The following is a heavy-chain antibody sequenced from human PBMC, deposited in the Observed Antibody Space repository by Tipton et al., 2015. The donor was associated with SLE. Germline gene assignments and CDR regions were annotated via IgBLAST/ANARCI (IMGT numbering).Heavy chain of an antibody. CDR2: IYYSGST. D-gene: IGHD6-6*01. Sequence: TLSLTCTVSGGSISSYYWSWIRQPPGKGLEWIGYIYYSGSTNDNPSLKSRVTISVETAKNQFSLKLSSVTAADTAVYYCAREEAARPGWYFDLWGRGTLVTVSS. J-gene: IGHJ2*01. CDR3: AREEAARPGWYFDL. CDR1: GGSISSYY. V-gene: IGHV4-59*01.